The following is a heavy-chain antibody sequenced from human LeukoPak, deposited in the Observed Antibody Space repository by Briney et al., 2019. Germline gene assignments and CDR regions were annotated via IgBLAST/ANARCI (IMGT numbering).Heavy chain of an antibody. V-gene: IGHV1-2*02. J-gene: IGHJ6*03. CDR2: INPNSGGT. CDR1: GYTFTGYY. D-gene: IGHD4-23*01. CDR3: ARDMTTVVYYYYMNV. Sequence: ASVKVSCKASGYTFTGYYMHWVRQAPGQGLEWMGWINPNSGGTNYAQKFQGRVTMTRDTSISTAYMELSRLRSDDTAVYYCARDMTTVVYYYYMNVWGKGTTGTVSS.